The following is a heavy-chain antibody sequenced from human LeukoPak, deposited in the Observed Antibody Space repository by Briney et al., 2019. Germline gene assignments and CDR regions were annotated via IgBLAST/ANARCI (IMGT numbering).Heavy chain of an antibody. J-gene: IGHJ4*02. CDR1: GFTFSSYA. CDR3: ARDLDYGGRGLDS. V-gene: IGHV3-23*01. D-gene: IGHD4-23*01. CDR2: ISGSGGST. Sequence: GGSLRLSCAASGFTFSSYAMSWVRQAPGKGLEWVSAISGSGGSTYYADSVKGRFTISRDNSKNTLYLQMNSLRAEDTAVYYCARDLDYGGRGLDSWGQGTLVIVSS.